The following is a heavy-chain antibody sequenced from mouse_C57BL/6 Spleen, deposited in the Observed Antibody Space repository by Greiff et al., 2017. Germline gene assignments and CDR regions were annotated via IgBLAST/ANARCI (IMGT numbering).Heavy chain of an antibody. J-gene: IGHJ2*01. V-gene: IGHV1-4*01. CDR1: GYTFTSYT. Sequence: QVQLKESGAELARPGASVKMSCKASGYTFTSYTMHWVKQRPGQGLEWIGYINPSSGYTKYNQKFKDKATLTADKSSSTAYMQLSSLTSEDSAVYYCARSLTAQAVFDYWGQGTTLTVSS. D-gene: IGHD3-2*02. CDR3: ARSLTAQAVFDY. CDR2: INPSSGYT.